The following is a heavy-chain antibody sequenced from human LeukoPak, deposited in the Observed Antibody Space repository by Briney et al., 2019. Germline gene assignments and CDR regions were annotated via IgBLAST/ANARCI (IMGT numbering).Heavy chain of an antibody. CDR2: ISPYNGKT. J-gene: IGHJ4*02. D-gene: IGHD7-27*01. CDR1: GYSFSSYG. V-gene: IGHV1-18*01. Sequence: GASVRVSCKTSGYSFSSYGITWVRQVPGQGLEWMGWISPYNGKTKYAENLQDRITMTTDTSSTTAYMDLRSLRSDDTALYYCARDQKGDTGRFDYWGQGTLVTVSS. CDR3: ARDQKGDTGRFDY.